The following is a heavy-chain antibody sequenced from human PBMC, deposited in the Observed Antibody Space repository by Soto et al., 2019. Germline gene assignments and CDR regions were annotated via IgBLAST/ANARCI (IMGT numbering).Heavy chain of an antibody. D-gene: IGHD3-16*01. CDR2: IYYSGYT. J-gene: IGHJ6*02. Sequence: SDTLSLTCTLSGVSISRSRYYWGWIRQPPGKGLEWIGSIYYSGYTYYNPSLKSRVTISVDTSKNQFSLKLSSVTAADTAVYYCARHNGPLYVGYYYDMDVWGQGTTVT. V-gene: IGHV4-39*01. CDR1: GVSISRSRYY. CDR3: ARHNGPLYVGYYYDMDV.